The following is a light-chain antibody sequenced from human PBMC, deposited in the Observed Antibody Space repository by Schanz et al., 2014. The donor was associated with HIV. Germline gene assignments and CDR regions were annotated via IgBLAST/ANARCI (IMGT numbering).Light chain of an antibody. Sequence: QSVLAQPPSVSGAPGPTVTISCTGSSSNFGAGSDVHWYRRLPGTAPGILIYGNTNRPSGVSNRFSGSKSGNAASLTISGLQADDEADYYCQSGDGSLGVVLFGGGTKLTV. V-gene: IGLV1-40*01. CDR3: QSGDGSLGVVL. J-gene: IGLJ3*02. CDR2: GNT. CDR1: SSNFGAGSD.